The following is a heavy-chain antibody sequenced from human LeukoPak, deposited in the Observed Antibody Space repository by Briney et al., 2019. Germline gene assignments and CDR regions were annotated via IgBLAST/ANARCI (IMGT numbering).Heavy chain of an antibody. J-gene: IGHJ4*02. D-gene: IGHD3-22*01. V-gene: IGHV4-30-4*01. Sequence: PSETLSLTCTVSGGSISSGDSYWSWIRQPPGKGLEWIGYIYYSGSTYYNPSLKSRVTISIDTSKNQFSLKLTSVTAADTAVYYCARQGDSSDSRTPDFDYWGQGTLVTVSS. CDR3: ARQGDSSDSRTPDFDY. CDR1: GGSISSGDSY. CDR2: IYYSGST.